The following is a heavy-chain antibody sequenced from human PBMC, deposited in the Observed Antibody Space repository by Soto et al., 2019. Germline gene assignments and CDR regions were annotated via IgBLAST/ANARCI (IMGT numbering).Heavy chain of an antibody. Sequence: QVQLVQSGAEVKKPGSSVKVSCKASGGTFSSYAISWVRQDPGQGLEWMGGIIPIFGTANYAQKFQGRVTITADESTSTAYMELSGLRSEDTAVYYCARPNAGIAARRVGWYFDLWGRGTLVTVSS. CDR1: GGTFSSYA. CDR2: IIPIFGTA. V-gene: IGHV1-69*01. D-gene: IGHD6-6*01. J-gene: IGHJ2*01. CDR3: ARPNAGIAARRVGWYFDL.